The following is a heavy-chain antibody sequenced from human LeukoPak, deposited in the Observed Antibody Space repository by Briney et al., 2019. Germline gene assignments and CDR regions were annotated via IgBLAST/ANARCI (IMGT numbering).Heavy chain of an antibody. CDR3: ASLAGYSSSWYLFGQLHAFDI. CDR2: IYTSGSN. D-gene: IGHD6-13*01. V-gene: IGHV4-61*02. Sequence: SETLSLTCAVSGGSISSGSYYWSWIRQPAGKGLEWVVRIYTSGSNNSNPSRKGRVTISVDTSKTQYSLKLSSVAAADTAVYYCASLAGYSSSWYLFGQLHAFDIWGQGTMVTVSS. CDR1: GGSISSGSYY. J-gene: IGHJ3*02.